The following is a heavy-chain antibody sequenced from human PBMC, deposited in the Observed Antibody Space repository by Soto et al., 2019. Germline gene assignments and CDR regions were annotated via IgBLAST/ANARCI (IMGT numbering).Heavy chain of an antibody. J-gene: IGHJ4*02. CDR1: GFPFSSYG. V-gene: IGHV3-30*03. CDR2: ISYDGSNK. Sequence: QVPLVESGGGVVQSGTSLRLSCAASGFPFSSYGMHWVRQAPGKGLEWVAQISYDGSNKFYADSVKGRFTISRDNSKNTLYLQMSSLRAEDTAVYDCAGGPYYFDYCGQGTVVSVSS. CDR3: AGGPYYFDY. D-gene: IGHD2-15*01.